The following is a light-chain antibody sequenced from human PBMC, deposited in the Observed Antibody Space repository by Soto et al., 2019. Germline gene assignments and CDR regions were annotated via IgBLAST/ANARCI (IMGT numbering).Light chain of an antibody. CDR3: QQYHNWPPIT. CDR1: QSVSSSH. Sequence: EIVLTQSPRTLPLSQGERATLSCMVSQSVSSSHLAWYQQKPGQAPRLLLYGASSRATGIPARFSGSGSGTEFTLTISNLQSEDFAVYFCQQYHNWPPITCGQGTRLEIK. CDR2: GAS. V-gene: IGKV3-20*01. J-gene: IGKJ5*01.